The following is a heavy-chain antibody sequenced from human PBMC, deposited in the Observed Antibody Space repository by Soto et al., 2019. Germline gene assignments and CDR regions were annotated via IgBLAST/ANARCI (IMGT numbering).Heavy chain of an antibody. CDR3: ARGMARVSDI. CDR1: GDSVSSTSAT. D-gene: IGHD2-8*01. J-gene: IGHJ3*02. CDR2: TYYTSKWFN. Sequence: TLSLTCAISGDSVSSTSATWNWIRQSPSRGLEWLGRTYYTSKWFNDYAVSVKSRITINPDTSKNQFSLHLNSVTPEDTAVYYCARGMARVSDIWGQGTMVTVS. V-gene: IGHV6-1*01.